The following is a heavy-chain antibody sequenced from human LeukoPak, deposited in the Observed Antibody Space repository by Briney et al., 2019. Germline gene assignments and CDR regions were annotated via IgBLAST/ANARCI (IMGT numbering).Heavy chain of an antibody. CDR2: MNPNSGNT. Sequence: ASVKVSCKASGYTFTSYDINWVRQATGQGLEWMGWMNPNSGNTGYAQKFQGRVTMTRNTSISIAYMELSSLRSEDTAVYYCARGPKRRYYDFWSGGFDPWGQGTLVTVSS. J-gene: IGHJ5*02. CDR1: GYTFTSYD. V-gene: IGHV1-8*01. D-gene: IGHD3-3*01. CDR3: ARGPKRRYYDFWSGGFDP.